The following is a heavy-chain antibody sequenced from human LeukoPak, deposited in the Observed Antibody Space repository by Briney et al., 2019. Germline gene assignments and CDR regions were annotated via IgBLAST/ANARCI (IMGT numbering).Heavy chain of an antibody. D-gene: IGHD6-19*01. J-gene: IGHJ5*02. Sequence: EGSLRLSCAASGFTFSSFGMNWVRQAPGKGLEWVSSISSSSSYIYYADSVKGRFTISRDNAKNSLYLQMNSLRAEDTAVYYCARDFGSGWYNWFDPWGQGTLVTVSS. CDR3: ARDFGSGWYNWFDP. CDR1: GFTFSSFG. V-gene: IGHV3-21*01. CDR2: ISSSSSYI.